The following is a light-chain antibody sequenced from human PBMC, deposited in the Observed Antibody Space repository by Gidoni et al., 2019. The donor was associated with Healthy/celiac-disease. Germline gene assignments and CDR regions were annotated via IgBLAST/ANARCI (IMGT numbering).Light chain of an antibody. J-gene: IGKJ1*01. CDR3: QQRSNWPWT. V-gene: IGKV3-11*01. CDR1: QSVSSY. Sequence: EIVLTQSPATLSLSPGERATLSCRASQSVSSYLAWYQQKPGQAPRLLIYDASNRAAGIPARCSGSGSGTDFTLTIGSLEPEDFAVYYCQQRSNWPWTFGQGTKVEIK. CDR2: DAS.